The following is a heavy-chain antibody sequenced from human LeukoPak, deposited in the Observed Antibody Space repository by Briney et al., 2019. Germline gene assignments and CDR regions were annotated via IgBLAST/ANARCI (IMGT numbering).Heavy chain of an antibody. CDR3: AKVEVSVVRGVIDFDY. J-gene: IGHJ4*02. Sequence: GGSLRLSCAASGFTFSSYGMHWVRQAPGKGLEWVAFIRYDESNKYYADSVKGRFAISRDNSKNTLYLQMNSLRAEDTAVYYCAKVEVSVVRGVIDFDYWGQGTLVTVSS. CDR2: IRYDESNK. V-gene: IGHV3-30*02. CDR1: GFTFSSYG. D-gene: IGHD3-10*01.